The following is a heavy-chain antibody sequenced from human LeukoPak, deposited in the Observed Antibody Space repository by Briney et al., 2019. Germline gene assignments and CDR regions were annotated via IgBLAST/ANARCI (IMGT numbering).Heavy chain of an antibody. CDR3: ARGRGITIFGDFDP. CDR2: MNPNSGHT. CDR1: GYTFTSYD. J-gene: IGHJ5*02. Sequence: ASVKVSCKASGYTFTSYDINWVRQAPGQGLEWMGWMNPNSGHTAYAQKFQGRVTITRNTSISTAYMELSSLRSEDTAVHYCARGRGITIFGDFDPWGQGTLVTVSS. D-gene: IGHD3-3*01. V-gene: IGHV1-8*01.